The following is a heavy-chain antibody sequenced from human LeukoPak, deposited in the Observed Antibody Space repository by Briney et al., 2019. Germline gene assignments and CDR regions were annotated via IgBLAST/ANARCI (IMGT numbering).Heavy chain of an antibody. Sequence: ASVKVSCKASGYTFTSYAMHWVRQAPGQRLEWMGWINAGNGNTKYSQKFQGRVTITRDTSASTAYMELSSLRSEDTAVYYCARDYRMTTVSLDYWGQGTLVTVSS. CDR3: ARDYRMTTVSLDY. V-gene: IGHV1-3*01. CDR2: INAGNGNT. J-gene: IGHJ4*02. CDR1: GYTFTSYA. D-gene: IGHD4-17*01.